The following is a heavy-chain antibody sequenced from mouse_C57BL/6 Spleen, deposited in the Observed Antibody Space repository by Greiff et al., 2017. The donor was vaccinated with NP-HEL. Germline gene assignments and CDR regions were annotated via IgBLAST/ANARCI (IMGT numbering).Heavy chain of an antibody. D-gene: IGHD1-1*01. CDR1: GFNIKNTY. V-gene: IGHV14-3*01. J-gene: IGHJ3*01. CDR3: ATLYYYGSSPFAY. Sequence: EVQLQQSVAELVRPGASVKLSCTASGFNIKNTYMHWVKQRPEQGLEWIGRIDPANGNTKYAPKFQGKATINADTSSNTAYLQLSSLTSEDTAIYYCATLYYYGSSPFAYWGQGTLVTVSA. CDR2: IDPANGNT.